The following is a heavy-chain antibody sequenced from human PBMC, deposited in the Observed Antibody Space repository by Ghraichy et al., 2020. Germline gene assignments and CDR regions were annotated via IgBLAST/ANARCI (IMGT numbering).Heavy chain of an antibody. CDR1: GFTFSDYH. CDR2: IHSDSSSP. V-gene: IGHV3-11*03. CDR3: ASTGRDGYRPLEY. D-gene: IGHD5-24*01. Sequence: LSLTCAGSGFTFSDYHMSWIRQAPGKGLEWVAYIHSDSSSPNYADSVRGRFTVSRDNAKNSLYPQMNSLRAEDTAVYYCASTGRDGYRPLEYWGQGTLVTVSS. J-gene: IGHJ4*02.